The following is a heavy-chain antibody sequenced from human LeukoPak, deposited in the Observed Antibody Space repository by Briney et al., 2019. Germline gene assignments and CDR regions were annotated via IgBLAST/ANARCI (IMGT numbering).Heavy chain of an antibody. CDR3: ARDIVVVPAAPPPYYYYGMDV. J-gene: IGHJ6*04. CDR1: GYTFTSYC. Sequence: SSVTVSCMPSGYTFTSYCIIWVRQAPGQGREWMGWISVYNGNTNYAQKLQGRVTMTTDTSTSTAYMELRSLRSDDTAVYYCARDIVVVPAAPPPYYYYGMDVWGKGTTVTVSS. D-gene: IGHD2-2*01. V-gene: IGHV1-18*04. CDR2: ISVYNGNT.